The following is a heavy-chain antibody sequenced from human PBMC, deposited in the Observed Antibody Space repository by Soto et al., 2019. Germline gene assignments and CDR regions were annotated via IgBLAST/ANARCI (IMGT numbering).Heavy chain of an antibody. V-gene: IGHV3-23*01. CDR1: GFTFSSYA. CDR3: AKRPPGIFGAVIIPFDY. J-gene: IGHJ4*02. Sequence: GGSLRLSCAASGFTFSSYAMSWVRQAPGKGLEWVSAISGSGGSTYYADSVKGRFTISRDNSKNTLYLQMNSLRAEDTAVYYCAKRPPGIFGAVIIPFDYWGQGTLVSVSS. CDR2: ISGSGGST. D-gene: IGHD3-3*01.